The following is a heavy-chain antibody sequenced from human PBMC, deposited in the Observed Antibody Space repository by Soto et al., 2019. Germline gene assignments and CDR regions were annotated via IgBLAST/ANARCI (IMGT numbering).Heavy chain of an antibody. Sequence: PGQRLEWMGRIIPILVIANYAQKFQGRVTITADKSTSTAYMELSSLRSEDTAVYYCAMEYCSSTSCYRDYWGQGTLVTVSS. D-gene: IGHD2-2*02. CDR3: AMEYCSSTSCYRDY. V-gene: IGHV1-69*02. J-gene: IGHJ4*02. CDR2: IIPILVIA.